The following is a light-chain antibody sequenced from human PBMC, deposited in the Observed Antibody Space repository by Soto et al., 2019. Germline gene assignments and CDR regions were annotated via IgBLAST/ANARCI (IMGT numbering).Light chain of an antibody. V-gene: IGLV2-8*01. Sequence: QSALTQPPSASGSPGQSVTISCTGTDNDIGGYTYVSWYQQLPGKAPKLMIYEVNKRPSGIPDRFSGSKSGNTASLTVSGLQPEDEAEYFCSSXSRSXXXVFGTGTXLT. CDR3: SSXSRSXXXV. CDR2: EVN. J-gene: IGLJ1*01. CDR1: DNDIGGYTY.